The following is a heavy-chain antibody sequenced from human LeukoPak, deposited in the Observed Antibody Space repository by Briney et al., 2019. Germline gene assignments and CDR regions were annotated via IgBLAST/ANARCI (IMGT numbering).Heavy chain of an antibody. CDR1: GFTFSSYW. CDR3: ARDYGSGSYGMDV. V-gene: IGHV3-74*01. J-gene: IGHJ6*04. Sequence: PGGSLRLSCAASGFTFSSYWMHWVRQAPGKGLVWVSRINSDGSSTGYADSVKGRFTISRDNAKNTLYPQMNSLRAEDTAVYYCARDYGSGSYGMDVWGKGTTVTVSS. CDR2: INSDGSST. D-gene: IGHD3-10*01.